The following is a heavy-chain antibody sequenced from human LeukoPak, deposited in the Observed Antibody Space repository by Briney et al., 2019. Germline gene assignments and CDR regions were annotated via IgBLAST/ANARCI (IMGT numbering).Heavy chain of an antibody. J-gene: IGHJ4*02. D-gene: IGHD6-19*01. V-gene: IGHV3-23*01. CDR2: ISGSGGST. CDR3: AKGARWWLVPFDY. Sequence: GGSLRLSCAASGFTFSSYAMSWVRQAPGKGLEWVSAISGSGGSTYYADSVKGRFTISRDNSKDTLYLQMNRLRAEDTAVYYCAKGARWWLVPFDYWGQGTLVTVSS. CDR1: GFTFSSYA.